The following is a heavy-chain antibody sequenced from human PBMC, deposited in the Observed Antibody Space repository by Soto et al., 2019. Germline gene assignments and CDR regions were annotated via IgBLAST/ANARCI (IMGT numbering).Heavy chain of an antibody. CDR1: GYTFTAYF. J-gene: IGHJ4*02. CDR3: ARDTEVRFLEWLLPAAPFDY. D-gene: IGHD3-3*01. V-gene: IGHV1-2*02. CDR2: INPNSGDT. Sequence: ASVKVSCKASGYTFTAYFIHWVRQAPGQGLEWMGWINPNSGDTNYAQKFQGRVTMTRDTSFSTAYMEVGSLRSDDTAVYYCARDTEVRFLEWLLPAAPFDYWGQGTLVTVSS.